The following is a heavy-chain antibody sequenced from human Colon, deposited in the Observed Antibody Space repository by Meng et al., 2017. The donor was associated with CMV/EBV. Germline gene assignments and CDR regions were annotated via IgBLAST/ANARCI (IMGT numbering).Heavy chain of an antibody. CDR1: GYTFSNYF. V-gene: IGHV1-2*02. Sequence: ASVKVSCKASGYTFSNYFIHWVRQAPGQGLEWMGWIDPRSGDTNFAQNFQGRVSMTRDTSITTAHMELTSLTSDDTALYYCAREGMSTPSAADSWGQRTLVTVSS. CDR3: AREGMSTPSAADS. CDR2: IDPRSGDT. J-gene: IGHJ4*02. D-gene: IGHD6-25*01.